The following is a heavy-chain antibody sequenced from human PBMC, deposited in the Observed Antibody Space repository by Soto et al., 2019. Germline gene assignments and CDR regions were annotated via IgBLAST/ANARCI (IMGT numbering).Heavy chain of an antibody. D-gene: IGHD3-3*01. CDR1: GFTFSSYA. J-gene: IGHJ4*02. V-gene: IGHV3-30-3*01. CDR2: ISYDGSNK. Sequence: QVQLVESGGGVVQPGRSLRLSCAASGFTFSSYAMHWVRQAPGKGLEWVAVISYDGSNKYYADSVKGRFTISRDNSKNTLYLQMNSLRAEDTAVYHCVRDRGYYDFWSGVDYWGQGTLVTVSS. CDR3: VRDRGYYDFWSGVDY.